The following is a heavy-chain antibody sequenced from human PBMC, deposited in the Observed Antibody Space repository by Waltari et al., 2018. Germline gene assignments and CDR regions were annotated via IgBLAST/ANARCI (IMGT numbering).Heavy chain of an antibody. CDR2: ISGSGGST. CDR1: GFTFSSYA. D-gene: IGHD3-22*01. J-gene: IGHJ4*02. V-gene: IGHV3-23*04. CDR3: AKDRSPITMIVVVTIDY. Sequence: EVQLVESGGGLVQPGGSLRLSCAASGFTFSSYAMSWVRQAPGKGLEWVSAISGSGGSTYYADSVKGRFTISRDNSKNTLYLQMNSLRAEDTAVYYCAKDRSPITMIVVVTIDYWGQGTLVTVSS.